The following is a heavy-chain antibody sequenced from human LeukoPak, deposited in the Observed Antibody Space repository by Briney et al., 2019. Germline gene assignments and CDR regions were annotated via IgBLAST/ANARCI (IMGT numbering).Heavy chain of an antibody. CDR1: GYTLTELS. CDR2: FDPEDGET. J-gene: IGHJ4*02. D-gene: IGHD2-2*01. Sequence: ASVKVSCKVSGYTLTELSMHWVRQAPGKGLEWMGGFDPEDGETIYAQKFQGRVTMTEDTSTDTAYMELSSLRAEDTAVYYCARDRNIVVVPAAPRYFDYWGQGTLVTVSS. V-gene: IGHV1-24*01. CDR3: ARDRNIVVVPAAPRYFDY.